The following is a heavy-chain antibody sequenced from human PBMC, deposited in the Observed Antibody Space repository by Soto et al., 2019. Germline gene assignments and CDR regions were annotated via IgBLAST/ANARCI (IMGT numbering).Heavy chain of an antibody. CDR3: ARGGGGWSLTHGDFDY. CDR2: IWYDGSNK. D-gene: IGHD6-19*01. Sequence: PGGSLRLSCAASGFTFSSYGMHWVRQAPGKGLEWVAVIWYDGSNKYYADSVKGRFTISRDNSKNTLYLQMNSLRAEDTAVYYCARGGGGWSLTHGDFDYWGQGTLVTVSS. CDR1: GFTFSSYG. J-gene: IGHJ4*02. V-gene: IGHV3-33*01.